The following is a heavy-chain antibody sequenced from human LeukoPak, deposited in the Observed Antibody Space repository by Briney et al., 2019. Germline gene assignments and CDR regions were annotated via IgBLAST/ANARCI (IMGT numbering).Heavy chain of an antibody. CDR1: GFTFSRYS. CDR2: ISDSGNTI. J-gene: IGHJ4*02. Sequence: PGGSLRLSCAASGFTFSRYSMNWVRQAPGKGLEWVSYISDSGNTIHYADSVKGRFTISRDNAKNSLFLQMNSLRVEDTSVFYCARDQGGYNYGRGYFDYWGRGTLVTVSP. CDR3: ARDQGGYNYGRGYFDY. D-gene: IGHD5-24*01. V-gene: IGHV3-48*01.